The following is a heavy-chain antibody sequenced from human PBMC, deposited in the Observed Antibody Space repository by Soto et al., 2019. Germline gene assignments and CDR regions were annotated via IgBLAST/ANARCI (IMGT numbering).Heavy chain of an antibody. Sequence: SETLSLTCTVSGGSISSYYWSWIRQPPGKGLEWIGYIYYSGSTTYNPSLKSRVTLSVDTSKNQFSLKLSSVTAADTAVYYCARHVYDSSGYYIDALDIWGQGTMVT. CDR2: IYYSGST. D-gene: IGHD3-22*01. J-gene: IGHJ3*02. CDR3: ARHVYDSSGYYIDALDI. V-gene: IGHV4-59*08. CDR1: GGSISSYY.